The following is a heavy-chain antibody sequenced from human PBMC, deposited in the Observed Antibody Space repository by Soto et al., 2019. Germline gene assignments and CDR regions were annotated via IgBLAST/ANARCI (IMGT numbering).Heavy chain of an antibody. CDR2: IYHSGRT. CDR1: GGSISNGYYY. D-gene: IGHD1-26*01. Sequence: SETLSLTCTVSGGSISNGYYYWSWVRQNPGKGLEWIGHIYHSGRTYYNPSLKSRVTISVDTSKNQFSLNLSSVTAADTAVYFCVSGAEVSLIYFLSWDEGPPVTVP. V-gene: IGHV4-31*03. CDR3: VSGAEVSLIYFLS. J-gene: IGHJ5*02.